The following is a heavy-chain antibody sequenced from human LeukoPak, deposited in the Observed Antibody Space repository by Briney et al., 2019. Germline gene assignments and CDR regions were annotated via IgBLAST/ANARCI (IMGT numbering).Heavy chain of an antibody. CDR2: INDDGSNT. D-gene: IGHD3-10*01. CDR3: TRVSGLGMNEYYYL. V-gene: IGHV3-74*01. Sequence: HPGGSLRLSCAVSGFTLSGAWMHWVRQAPGKGLMWVSRINDDGSNTRHADSVKGRFTISRDIAKNTLYLQMNSLRAEDTAVYYCTRVSGLGMNEYYYLWGQGTLVTVSS. CDR1: GFTLSGAW. J-gene: IGHJ4*02.